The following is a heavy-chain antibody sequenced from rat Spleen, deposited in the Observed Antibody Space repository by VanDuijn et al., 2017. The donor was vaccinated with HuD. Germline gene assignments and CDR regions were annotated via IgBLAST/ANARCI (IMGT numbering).Heavy chain of an antibody. Sequence: EVQLVESDGGLVQPGRSLKLSCAASGFIFSDHYVAWVRQTPTEGLEWVATIVDDGSNTFYRDSVKGRFTISRNNAKSTLYLQVDSLRSEDTAIYYCARPTTGIPFNYWGQGVMVTVSS. V-gene: IGHV5-17*01. CDR3: ARPTTGIPFNY. CDR1: GFIFSDHY. D-gene: IGHD1-9*01. CDR2: IVDDGSNT. J-gene: IGHJ2*01.